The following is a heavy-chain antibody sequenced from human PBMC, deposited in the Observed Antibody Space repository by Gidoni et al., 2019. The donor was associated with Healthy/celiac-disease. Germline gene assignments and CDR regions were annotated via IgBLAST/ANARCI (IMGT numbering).Heavy chain of an antibody. D-gene: IGHD2-2*01. CDR2: IWYDGSNK. CDR1: GFPFSSYG. V-gene: IGHV3-33*01. Sequence: QVQLVESGGGVVQPGRSLRLSCAASGFPFSSYGMHWVRQAPGKGLEWVAVIWYDGSNKYYADSVKGRFTISRDNSKNTLYLQMNSLRAEDTAVYYCARDGCSSTSCYYFDYWGQGTLVTVSS. CDR3: ARDGCSSTSCYYFDY. J-gene: IGHJ4*02.